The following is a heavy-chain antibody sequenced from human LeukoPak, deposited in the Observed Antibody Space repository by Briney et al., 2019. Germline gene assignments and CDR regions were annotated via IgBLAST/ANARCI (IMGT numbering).Heavy chain of an antibody. V-gene: IGHV4-39*01. CDR1: GSSIRSSSYH. J-gene: IGHJ4*01. Sequence: SETLSLTCTVSGSSIRSSSYHWGWVRQPPGKGLEWIGNIHYSGSTSYNPSLKSRVTLSVDTSKNQFSLKLSSVTAADTAVFYCARLTGRDTSDWPYFHYWGQGALVTVSS. CDR3: ARLTGRDTSDWPYFHY. CDR2: IHYSGST. D-gene: IGHD2-2*01.